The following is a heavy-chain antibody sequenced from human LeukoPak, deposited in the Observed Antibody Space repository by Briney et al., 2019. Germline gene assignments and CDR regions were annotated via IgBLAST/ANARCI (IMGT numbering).Heavy chain of an antibody. CDR2: ISYDGSNK. D-gene: IGHD1-7*01. CDR1: GFTFSSYA. Sequence: GGSLRLSCAASGFTFSSYAMHWVRQAPGKGLEWVAVISYDGSNKYYADSVKGRFTISRDNSKNTLYLQMNSLRAEDTAVYYCARDPGITRPVGYFDYRGQGTLVTVSS. J-gene: IGHJ4*02. V-gene: IGHV3-30-3*01. CDR3: ARDPGITRPVGYFDY.